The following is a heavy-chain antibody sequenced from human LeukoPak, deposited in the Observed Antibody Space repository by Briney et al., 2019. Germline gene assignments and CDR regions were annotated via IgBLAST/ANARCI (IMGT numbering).Heavy chain of an antibody. CDR1: GYTFTSYD. Sequence: ASVKVSCKASGYTFTSYDINWVRQATGQGLEWMGWMNPNSGNTGYAQKFQGRVTMTRNTSISTAYMALSSLRSEDTAVYYCARVPRRRWLQLSPKLIYYFDYWGQGTLVTVSS. CDR3: ARVPRRRWLQLSPKLIYYFDY. V-gene: IGHV1-8*01. CDR2: MNPNSGNT. J-gene: IGHJ4*02. D-gene: IGHD5-24*01.